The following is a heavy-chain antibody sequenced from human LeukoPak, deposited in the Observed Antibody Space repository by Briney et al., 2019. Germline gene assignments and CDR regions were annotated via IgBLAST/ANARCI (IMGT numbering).Heavy chain of an antibody. V-gene: IGHV1-18*01. CDR3: ARVGREFRKLYYYYYMDV. CDR2: ISAYNGNT. Sequence: VASVKVSCKASGYTFTSYGISWVRQAPGQGLEWMGWISAYNGNTNYAQKLQGRVTMTTDTSTSTAYMELRSLRSDDTAVYYCARVGREFRKLYYYYYMDVWGKGTTVTISS. J-gene: IGHJ6*03. D-gene: IGHD1-26*01. CDR1: GYTFTSYG.